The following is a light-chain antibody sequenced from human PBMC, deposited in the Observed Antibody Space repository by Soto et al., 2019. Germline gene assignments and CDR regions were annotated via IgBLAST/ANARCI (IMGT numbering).Light chain of an antibody. CDR2: TAS. CDR3: QQSYSTPPIT. Sequence: DIQMTQFPSSLSASVGDRVTMTCRASQSINSYLNWYQQKPGKAPNLLIYTASSLQSGVPSRFSGSGSGTGFTLTISSLQPEDFATYYCQQSYSTPPITFGQGTRLEIK. V-gene: IGKV1-39*01. CDR1: QSINSY. J-gene: IGKJ5*01.